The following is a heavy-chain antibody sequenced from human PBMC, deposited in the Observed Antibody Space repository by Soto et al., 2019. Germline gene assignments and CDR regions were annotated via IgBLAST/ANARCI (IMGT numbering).Heavy chain of an antibody. V-gene: IGHV4-39*01. CDR2: IYYSGST. Sequence: PSETLSLTCTVSGGSISSSSYYWGWIRQPPGKGLEWIGSIYYSGSTYYNPSLKSRVTISVDTSKNQFSLKLSSVTAADTAVYYCARGKLLWFGGLPDAFDIWGQGTMVTVSS. CDR1: GGSISSSSYY. D-gene: IGHD3-10*01. CDR3: ARGKLLWFGGLPDAFDI. J-gene: IGHJ3*02.